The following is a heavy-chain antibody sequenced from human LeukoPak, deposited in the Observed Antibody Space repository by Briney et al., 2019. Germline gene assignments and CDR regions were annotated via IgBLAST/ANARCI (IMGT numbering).Heavy chain of an antibody. CDR3: ARELTGDWVRDY. CDR1: GLTVSSNY. Sequence: GGSLRLSCAASGLTVSSNYMTWVRQAPGKGLEWVSVIYSGGSTYYADSVKGRFTISRDNSKNTLYLQMHSLRVEDTAVYYCARELTGDWVRDYWGQGTLVTVSS. CDR2: IYSGGST. D-gene: IGHD7-27*01. V-gene: IGHV3-53*01. J-gene: IGHJ4*02.